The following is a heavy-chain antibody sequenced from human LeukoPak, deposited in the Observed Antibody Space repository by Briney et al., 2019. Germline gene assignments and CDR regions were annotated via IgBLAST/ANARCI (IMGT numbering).Heavy chain of an antibody. Sequence: GGSLRLSCAASGFTFSSYAMSWVRQAPGKGLEWVSAISGSGGSTYYADSVKGRFTFSRDNSKNTLYLQMNSLRAEDTAVYYCAKGTYYDSSGYLYYFDYWGQGTLVTVSS. CDR3: AKGTYYDSSGYLYYFDY. CDR1: GFTFSSYA. J-gene: IGHJ4*02. D-gene: IGHD3-22*01. CDR2: ISGSGGST. V-gene: IGHV3-23*01.